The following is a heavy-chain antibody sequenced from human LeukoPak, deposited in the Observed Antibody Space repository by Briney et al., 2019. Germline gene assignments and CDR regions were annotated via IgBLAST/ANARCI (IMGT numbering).Heavy chain of an antibody. CDR3: ASLYSGYDWYFDY. CDR2: IYYSGST. CDR1: GGSISSSGYY. V-gene: IGHV4-39*01. D-gene: IGHD5-12*01. J-gene: IGHJ4*02. Sequence: SETLSLTCTVSGGSISSSGYYWGWIRQPPGKGLEGRGSIYYSGSTYYNPSLKSRVTISVDTSKNQFSLKLSSVTAADTAVYYCASLYSGYDWYFDYWGQGTLVTVSS.